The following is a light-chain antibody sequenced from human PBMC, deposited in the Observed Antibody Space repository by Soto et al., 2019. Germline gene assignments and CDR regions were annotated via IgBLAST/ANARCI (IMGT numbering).Light chain of an antibody. CDR2: GIS. V-gene: IGKV3-20*01. Sequence: ENVLTQSPGTLSLSPGERATLSCRASRSVTNSFFAWNRQKPGQAPRLLIYGISSRATGIPDRFSGTGSGTDFTLTISRLEPEDFGVYYCQQYSTLPHTFGQGTKLEVK. CDR3: QQYSTLPHT. CDR1: RSVTNSF. J-gene: IGKJ2*01.